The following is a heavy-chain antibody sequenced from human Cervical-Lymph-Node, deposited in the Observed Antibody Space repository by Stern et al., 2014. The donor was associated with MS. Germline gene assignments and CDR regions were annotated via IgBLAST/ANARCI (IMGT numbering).Heavy chain of an antibody. D-gene: IGHD6-6*01. CDR2: IYPGDSDT. V-gene: IGHV5-51*04. CDR1: GYTFSKNW. J-gene: IGHJ6*02. Sequence: VQLVESGAEVKKPRDSLKISCKGSGYTFSKNWIAWVRQMPGKGLEWMGIIYPGDSDTRYSPSFQGQVTMSADKPINTAYLQWNSLKASDTAIYYCARHPHRRSSNDPNFGLDVWGQGTTVTVSS. CDR3: ARHPHRRSSNDPNFGLDV.